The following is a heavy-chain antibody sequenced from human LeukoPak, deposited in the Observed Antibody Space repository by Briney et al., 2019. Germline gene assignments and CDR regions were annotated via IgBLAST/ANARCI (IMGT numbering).Heavy chain of an antibody. CDR3: ARLVGASWFDS. D-gene: IGHD1-26*01. J-gene: IGHJ5*01. CDR2: TYYRSKWYN. CDR1: GDSVSTNSAT. Sequence: SQTLSLTCAISGDSVSTNSATWTWLRQSPSRGLEWLGRTYYRSKWYNDYAVSMKSRITINPDTSKNQFTLQLNSVTPEDTAVYYCARLVGASWFDSWGQGTLVTVSS. V-gene: IGHV6-1*01.